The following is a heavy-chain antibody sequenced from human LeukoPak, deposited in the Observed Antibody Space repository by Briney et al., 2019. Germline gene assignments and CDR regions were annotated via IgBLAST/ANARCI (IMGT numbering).Heavy chain of an antibody. V-gene: IGHV3-48*04. CDR2: ISSSSSTI. J-gene: IGHJ6*02. Sequence: GGSLRLSCAASGFTFSSYSMNWVRQAPGKGLEWVSYISSSSSTIYYADSVKGRFTISRGNAKNSLYLQMNSLRAEDTAVFYCARNTITGYYYGMDVWGQGTTVTVSS. CDR3: ARNTITGYYYGMDV. CDR1: GFTFSSYS. D-gene: IGHD3-10*01.